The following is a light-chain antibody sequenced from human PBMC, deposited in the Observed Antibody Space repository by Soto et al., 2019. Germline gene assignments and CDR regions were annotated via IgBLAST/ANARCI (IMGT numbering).Light chain of an antibody. CDR3: QQRSNWPLT. V-gene: IGKV3-11*01. J-gene: IGKJ4*01. CDR1: QRVTRF. Sequence: EIVLTQSPVTLSLSPGERATLSCRASQRVTRFLAWYQQKPGQAPRLLIYDVSFRATGIPARFSGSGSGTDFTLTISSLEPEDFAVYYCQQRSNWPLTFGGGTKVEIK. CDR2: DVS.